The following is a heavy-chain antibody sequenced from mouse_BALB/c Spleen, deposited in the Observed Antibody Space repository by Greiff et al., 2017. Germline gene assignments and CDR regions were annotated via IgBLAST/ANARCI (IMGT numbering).Heavy chain of an antibody. Sequence: VQLKESGPGLVKPSQSLSLTCTVTGYSITSDYAWNWIRQFPGNKLEWMGYISYSGSTSYNPSLKSRISITRDTSKNQFFLQLNSVTTADTATYYCATYGSSSWFAYWGQGTLVTVSA. D-gene: IGHD1-1*01. CDR2: ISYSGST. J-gene: IGHJ3*01. CDR3: ATYGSSSWFAY. CDR1: GYSITSDYA. V-gene: IGHV3-2*02.